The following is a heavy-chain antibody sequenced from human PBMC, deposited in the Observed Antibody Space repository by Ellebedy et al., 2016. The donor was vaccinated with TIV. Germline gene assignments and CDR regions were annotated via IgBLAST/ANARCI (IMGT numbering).Heavy chain of an antibody. D-gene: IGHD5-18*01. CDR3: ARGYSSGSWYYFDY. CDR1: GGSISSGGYY. CDR2: IYYSGST. Sequence: SETLSLXXTVSGGSISSGGYYWSWIRQHPGKGLEWIGYIYYSGSTYYNPSLKSRVTISVDTSKNQFSLKLSSVTAADTAVYYCARGYSSGSWYYFDYWGQGTLVTVSS. V-gene: IGHV4-31*03. J-gene: IGHJ4*02.